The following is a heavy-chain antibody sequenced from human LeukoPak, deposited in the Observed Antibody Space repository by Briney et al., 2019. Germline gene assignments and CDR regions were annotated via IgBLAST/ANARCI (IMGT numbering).Heavy chain of an antibody. CDR1: GGSLSFYY. CDR2: ISQNGDS. CDR3: ARALGAFDI. Sequence: SETLSLTCGVYGGSLSFYYWSWIRQSPGKGLEWIAEISQNGDSNYSPSLKSRVTISLDTSKNQLSLKLNSVTAADTAVYYCARALGAFDIWGQGTMVTVSS. V-gene: IGHV4-34*01. J-gene: IGHJ3*02.